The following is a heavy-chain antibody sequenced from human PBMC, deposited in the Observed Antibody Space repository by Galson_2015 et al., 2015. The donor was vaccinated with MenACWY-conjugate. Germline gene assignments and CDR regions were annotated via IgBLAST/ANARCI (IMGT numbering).Heavy chain of an antibody. D-gene: IGHD3-3*01. J-gene: IGHJ4*02. CDR2: IYPPDSDT. CDR1: DYSFTRFW. CDR3: AIAIYDFWSGYSFDY. Sequence: QSGAEVKKPGESLQISCKGSDYSFTRFWIGWVRQMPGKGLEWMGIIYPPDSDTKYSPSFQGQVTMSADKSITTTYLQWSSLKASDTAMYYCAIAIYDFWSGYSFDYWGQGTQVTVSS. V-gene: IGHV5-51*01.